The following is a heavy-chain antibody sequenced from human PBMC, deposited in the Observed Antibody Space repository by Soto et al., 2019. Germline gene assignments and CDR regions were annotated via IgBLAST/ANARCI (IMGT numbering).Heavy chain of an antibody. CDR1: GGTFRRYT. CDR3: ARLYSGYDFPRDNWFDP. V-gene: IGHV1-69*02. J-gene: IGHJ5*02. Sequence: SVKVSCKASGGTFRRYTISWVRQAPVQELEWMGRIIPILGIANYAQKFQGRVTITADKSTSTAYMELSSLRSEDTAVYYCARLYSGYDFPRDNWFDPWGQGTLVTVCS. CDR2: IIPILGIA. D-gene: IGHD5-12*01.